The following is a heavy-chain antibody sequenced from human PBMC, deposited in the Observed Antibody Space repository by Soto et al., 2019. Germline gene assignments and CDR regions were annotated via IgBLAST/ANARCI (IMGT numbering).Heavy chain of an antibody. J-gene: IGHJ4*02. D-gene: IGHD3-10*01. CDR3: AHRPRGFSYYFDY. CDR2: IYWDDDE. CDR1: GFSLTTRGVG. Sequence: QITLKESGHTLVKPTQTLTLTCTFSGFSLTTRGVGVGWIRQPPGKALEWLALIYWDDDEGYSPSLKSRLTIPKDTSKNQVVLTMNNMDPVDTATYYCAHRPRGFSYYFDYWGQGTLVTVSS. V-gene: IGHV2-5*02.